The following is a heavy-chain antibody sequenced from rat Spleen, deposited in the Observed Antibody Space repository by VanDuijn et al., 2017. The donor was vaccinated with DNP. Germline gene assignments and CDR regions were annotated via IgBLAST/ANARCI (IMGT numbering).Heavy chain of an antibody. CDR3: ARGGNFGTFPYFDH. D-gene: IGHD1-10*01. Sequence: EVQLVESGGGLVQPGRSLKLSCAASGFTFRNYGMAWVRQAPMKGLEWVASISTVGDNSVYRDSVKGRFTISRDNAKSTLYLQMDSLRSEDTATYYCARGGNFGTFPYFDHWGQGVMVTVSS. V-gene: IGHV5S13*01. CDR2: ISTVGDNS. J-gene: IGHJ2*01. CDR1: GFTFRNYG.